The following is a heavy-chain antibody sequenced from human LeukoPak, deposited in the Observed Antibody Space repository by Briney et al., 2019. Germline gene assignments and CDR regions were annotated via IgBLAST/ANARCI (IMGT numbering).Heavy chain of an antibody. J-gene: IGHJ4*02. Sequence: ASVKVSCKASGYTFTDYYMHWVRQASGQGVEWMGWVNPNSGGTNYAQKFQGRVTMTRDTSISTAYMELSRLRSDDTAVYYCARGLYDRSGYYHGDNWGQGTLVTVSS. V-gene: IGHV1-2*02. D-gene: IGHD3-22*01. CDR2: VNPNSGGT. CDR1: GYTFTDYY. CDR3: ARGLYDRSGYYHGDN.